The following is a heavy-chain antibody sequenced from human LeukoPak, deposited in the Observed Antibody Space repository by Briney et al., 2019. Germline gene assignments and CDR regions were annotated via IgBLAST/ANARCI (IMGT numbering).Heavy chain of an antibody. J-gene: IGHJ4*02. CDR3: ARLWFGELLLIDY. CDR1: GFTFSSYS. D-gene: IGHD3-10*01. Sequence: GGSLRLSCAASGFTFSSYSINWVRQAPGKGLEWVSYISSSSSTIYYADSVKGRFTISRDNAKNSLYLQMNSLRAEDTAVYYCARLWFGELLLIDYWGQGTLVTVSS. CDR2: ISSSSSTI. V-gene: IGHV3-48*04.